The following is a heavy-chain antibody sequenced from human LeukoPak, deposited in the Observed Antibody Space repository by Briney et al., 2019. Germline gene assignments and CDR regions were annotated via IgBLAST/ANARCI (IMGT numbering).Heavy chain of an antibody. D-gene: IGHD6-13*01. J-gene: IGHJ3*02. CDR1: GYSFTSYW. V-gene: IGHV5-51*01. CDR2: IYPGDSDT. CDR3: ARHPYSSSWYSRMAFDI. Sequence: GESLKISCKGSGYSFTSYWIGWVRQMPGKGLEWMGIIYPGDSDTRYSPSFQGQVTILADKSISTAYLQWSSLKASDTAMYYCARHPYSSSWYSRMAFDIWGQGTMVTVSS.